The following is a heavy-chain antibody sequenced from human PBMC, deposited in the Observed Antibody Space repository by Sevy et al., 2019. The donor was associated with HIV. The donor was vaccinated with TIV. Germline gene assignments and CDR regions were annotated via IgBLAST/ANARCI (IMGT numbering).Heavy chain of an antibody. J-gene: IGHJ6*02. CDR2: ISGSGRFT. D-gene: IGHD2-15*01. V-gene: IGHV3-23*01. CDR1: EFTFSSYA. CDR3: AKGFCSGATCPRDYYYYGMDV. Sequence: GGSLRLSSSASEFTFSSYAMSWVRQAPGKGLEWVSSISGSGRFTYYADFVEGRFIISRDNSKNTLSVQMNSLRAEDTAVYYCAKGFCSGATCPRDYYYYGMDVWGQGTTVTVSS.